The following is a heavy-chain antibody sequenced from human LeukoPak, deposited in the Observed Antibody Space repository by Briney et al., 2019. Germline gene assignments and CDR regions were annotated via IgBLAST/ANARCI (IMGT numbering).Heavy chain of an antibody. D-gene: IGHD3-9*01. CDR3: ARVDYDILTGYHMDV. Sequence: SVKVSCKASGGTFSSYTISWVRQAPGQGLEWMGRIIPILGIANYAQKFQGRVTITADKSTSTAYMELSSLRSEDTAVYYCARVDYDILTGYHMDVWGKGTTVTVSS. J-gene: IGHJ6*03. V-gene: IGHV1-69*02. CDR2: IIPILGIA. CDR1: GGTFSSYT.